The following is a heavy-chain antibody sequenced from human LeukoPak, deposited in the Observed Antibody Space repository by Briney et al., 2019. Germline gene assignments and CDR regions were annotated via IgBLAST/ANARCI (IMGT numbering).Heavy chain of an antibody. CDR3: ARGLTELGTDYYYYMDG. V-gene: IGHV4-34*01. J-gene: IGHJ6*03. Sequence: SETLSLTCAVYGGSFSGYSWSWIRQSPGKGLEWIADIIHSGSTNYNSSLKSRVTISLDTSKNQFSLNLTSVTAADTAVYYCARGLTELGTDYYYYMDGCGKGTTVIVSS. D-gene: IGHD7-27*01. CDR1: GGSFSGYS. CDR2: IIHSGST.